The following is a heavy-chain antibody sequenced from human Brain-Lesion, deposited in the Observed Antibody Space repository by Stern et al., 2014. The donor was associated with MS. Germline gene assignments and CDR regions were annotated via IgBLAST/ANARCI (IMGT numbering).Heavy chain of an antibody. J-gene: IGHJ4*02. CDR3: ARRGDSSSSGFDY. V-gene: IGHV5-51*01. CDR1: GYRFTSNW. CDR2: IWPVYPET. Sequence: EDQLVESGAEVKKPGESLKISCKGSGYRFTSNWIGWVRQMPGKGLEWMGTIWPVYPETRYSPSFQGQVTISADKSISTAYLQWSSLQASDTAMYYCARRGDSSSSGFDYWGQGTLVIVSS. D-gene: IGHD6-6*01.